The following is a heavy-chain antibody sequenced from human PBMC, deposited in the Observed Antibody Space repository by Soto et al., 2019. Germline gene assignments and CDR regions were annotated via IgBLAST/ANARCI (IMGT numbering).Heavy chain of an antibody. D-gene: IGHD4-4*01. V-gene: IGHV1-69*06. CDR3: ARALYSNYNYYYYGMDV. CDR1: GGTFNSYA. J-gene: IGHJ6*02. Sequence: QVQLVQSGAEVKKPGSSVKVSCKASGGTFNSYAISWVRQAPGQGLEWMGGIIPIFGTANYARKFQGRVTISADKSTSTVYMELSSLRSEDTAVYYCARALYSNYNYYYYGMDVWGQGTTVTVSS. CDR2: IIPIFGTA.